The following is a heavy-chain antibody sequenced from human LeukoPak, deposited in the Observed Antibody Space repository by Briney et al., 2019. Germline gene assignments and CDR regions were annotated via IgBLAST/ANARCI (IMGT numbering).Heavy chain of an antibody. Sequence: GGSLRLSCAASGFTFSSYWMSWVRQAPGKGLEWVANVKQDGSEKYYVDSVKGRFTISRDNAKNSLYLQMNSLRAEDTAVYYCARGEYSYSQPFDYWGQGTLVTVSS. V-gene: IGHV3-7*03. J-gene: IGHJ4*02. D-gene: IGHD5-18*01. CDR1: GFTFSSYW. CDR2: VKQDGSEK. CDR3: ARGEYSYSQPFDY.